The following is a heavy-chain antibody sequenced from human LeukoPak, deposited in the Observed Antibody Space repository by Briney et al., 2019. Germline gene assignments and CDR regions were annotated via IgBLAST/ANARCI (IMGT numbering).Heavy chain of an antibody. J-gene: IGHJ2*01. D-gene: IGHD3-3*01. CDR1: GGSISSSSYY. V-gene: IGHV4-39*02. CDR3: AGDLGLSGYKWYFDL. CDR2: IYYSGST. Sequence: KPSETLSLTCTVSGGSISSSSYYWGWIRQPPGKGLEWIGSIYYSGSTYYNPSLKSRVTISVDTSKNQFSLKLSSVTAADTAVYYCAGDLGLSGYKWYFDLWGRGTLVTVSS.